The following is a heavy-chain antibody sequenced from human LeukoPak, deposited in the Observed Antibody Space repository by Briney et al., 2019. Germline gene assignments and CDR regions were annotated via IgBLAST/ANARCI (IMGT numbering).Heavy chain of an antibody. V-gene: IGHV3-30-3*01. CDR2: ISYDGSNK. CDR3: ARNYYDRDAFDI. D-gene: IGHD3-22*01. J-gene: IGHJ3*02. Sequence: GGSLRLSCAASGFTFSSYAMHWVRQAPGKGLEWVAVISYDGSNKYYADSVEGRFTISRDNSKNTLYLQMNSLRAEDTAVYYCARNYYDRDAFDIWGQGTMVTVSS. CDR1: GFTFSSYA.